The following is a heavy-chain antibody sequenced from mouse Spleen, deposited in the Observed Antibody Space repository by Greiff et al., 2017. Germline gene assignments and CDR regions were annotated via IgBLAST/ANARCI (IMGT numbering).Heavy chain of an antibody. CDR1: GYTFTSYW. CDR3: TRPQLTGEVFDY. J-gene: IGHJ2*01. V-gene: IGHV1-5*01. Sequence: VQLQQSGTVLARPGASVKMSCKTSGYTFTSYWMHWVKQRPGQGLEWIGAIYPGNSDTSYNQKFKGKAKLTAVTSASTAYMELSSLTNEDSAVYYCTRPQLTGEVFDYWGQGTTLTVSS. CDR2: IYPGNSDT. D-gene: IGHD4-1*01.